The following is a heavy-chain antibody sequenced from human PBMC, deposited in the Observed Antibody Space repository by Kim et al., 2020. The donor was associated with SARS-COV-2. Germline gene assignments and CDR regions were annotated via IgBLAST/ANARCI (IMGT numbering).Heavy chain of an antibody. J-gene: IGHJ5*02. CDR2: INHSGST. CDR3: ARGLTAAGTGWFDP. D-gene: IGHD6-13*01. Sequence: SETLSLTCAVYGGSFSGYYWSWIRQPPGKGLEWIGEINHSGSTNYNPSLKSRVTISVDTSKNQFSLKLSSVTAADTAVYYCARGLTAAGTGWFDPWGQETLVTVSS. V-gene: IGHV4-34*01. CDR1: GGSFSGYY.